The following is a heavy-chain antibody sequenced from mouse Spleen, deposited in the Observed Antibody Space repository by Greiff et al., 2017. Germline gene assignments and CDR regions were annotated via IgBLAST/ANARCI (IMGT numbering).Heavy chain of an antibody. J-gene: IGHJ3*01. Sequence: LQESGPGLVQPSQSLSITCTVSGFSLTSYGVHWVRQSPGKGLEWLGVIWSGGSTDYNAAFISRLSISKDNSKSQVFFKMNSLQADDTAIYYCASPYDGYWFAYWGQGTLVTVSA. D-gene: IGHD2-3*01. V-gene: IGHV2-2*01. CDR2: IWSGGST. CDR3: ASPYDGYWFAY. CDR1: GFSLTSYG.